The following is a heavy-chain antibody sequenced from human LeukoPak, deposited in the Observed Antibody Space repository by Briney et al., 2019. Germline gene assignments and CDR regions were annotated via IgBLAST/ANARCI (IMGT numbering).Heavy chain of an antibody. CDR2: INPSGGST. CDR1: GYTFTSYY. J-gene: IGHJ4*02. D-gene: IGHD3-3*01. Sequence: ASVKVSCKASGYTFTSYYMHWVRQAPGQGLEWMGIINPSGGSTSYAQKFQGRVTMTRDMSTSTVYMELSSLRSEDTAVYYCARAPLVYDFWSGEGYYFDYWGQGTLVTVSS. V-gene: IGHV1-46*01. CDR3: ARAPLVYDFWSGEGYYFDY.